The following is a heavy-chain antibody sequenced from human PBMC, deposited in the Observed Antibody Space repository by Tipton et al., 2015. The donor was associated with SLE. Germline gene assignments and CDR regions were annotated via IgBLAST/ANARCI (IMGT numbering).Heavy chain of an antibody. Sequence: RSLRLSCAASGFTFDDYAMHWVRQAPGKGLEWVSGISWNSGSIGYADSVKGRFTISRDNAKNSLYLQMNSLRAEDTALYYCAKDRVHRSEGDYYGMDVWGQGTTVTVSS. CDR2: ISWNSGSI. CDR1: GFTFDDYA. CDR3: AKDRVHRSEGDYYGMDV. J-gene: IGHJ6*02. D-gene: IGHD2-15*01. V-gene: IGHV3-9*01.